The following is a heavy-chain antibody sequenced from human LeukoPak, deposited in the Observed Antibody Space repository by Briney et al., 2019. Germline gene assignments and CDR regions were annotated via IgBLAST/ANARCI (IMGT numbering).Heavy chain of an antibody. Sequence: SETLSLTCAVYGGSFSGYYWSWIRQPPAKGREGMGESNHSGSTNYNPSLKSRVTISVDTSKNQFSLKLSSVTAADTAVYYCARFTVSTGNFGWFDPWGQGTLVNVSS. D-gene: IGHD2-8*02. CDR1: GGSFSGYY. V-gene: IGHV4-34*01. J-gene: IGHJ5*02. CDR3: ARFTVSTGNFGWFDP. CDR2: SNHSGST.